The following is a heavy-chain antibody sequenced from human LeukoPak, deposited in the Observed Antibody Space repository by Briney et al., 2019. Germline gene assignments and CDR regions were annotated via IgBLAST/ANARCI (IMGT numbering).Heavy chain of an antibody. CDR3: ARGLITMILSPRYYYGMDV. CDR1: GGSISSSSYY. J-gene: IGHJ6*02. V-gene: IGHV4-39*07. Sequence: SETLSLTCTVSGGSISSSSYYWGWIRQPPGKGLEWIGSIYYSGSTNYNPSLKSRVTISVDTSKNQFSLKLSSVTAADTAVYYCARGLITMILSPRYYYGMDVWGQGTTVTVSS. CDR2: IYYSGST. D-gene: IGHD3-22*01.